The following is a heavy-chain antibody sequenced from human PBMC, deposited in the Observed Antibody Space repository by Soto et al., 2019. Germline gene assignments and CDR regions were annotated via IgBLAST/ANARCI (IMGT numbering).Heavy chain of an antibody. V-gene: IGHV4-39*01. CDR2: VYYTGNT. Sequence: QLQLQESGPGLVKSSETLSLSCTVSGGSIVSTSYYWGWIRQSPGKGLAWIGNVYYTGNTHYNPSPESRVTISADTSRNQFSLNVTSVTAADTAVYYCVRQSYGTSSNFDYWGQGTLVTVSS. CDR3: VRQSYGTSSNFDY. J-gene: IGHJ4*02. D-gene: IGHD6-6*01. CDR1: GGSIVSTSYY.